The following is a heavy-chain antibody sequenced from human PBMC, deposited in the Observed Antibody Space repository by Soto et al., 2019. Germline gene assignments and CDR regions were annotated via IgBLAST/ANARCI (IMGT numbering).Heavy chain of an antibody. V-gene: IGHV4-31*03. D-gene: IGHD3-22*01. Sequence: QVQLQESGPGLVKPSQTLSLTCTVSSGSISSGGYYWSWIRQHPGKGLEWIGYIYYCGSTYYKPSLKGRVTISVATSKNQFSLKRSSVTAADTAIYYCASDGMGSGSYYGSVYWGQGPLVMVSS. J-gene: IGHJ4*02. CDR1: SGSISSGGYY. CDR2: IYYCGST. CDR3: ASDGMGSGSYYGSVY.